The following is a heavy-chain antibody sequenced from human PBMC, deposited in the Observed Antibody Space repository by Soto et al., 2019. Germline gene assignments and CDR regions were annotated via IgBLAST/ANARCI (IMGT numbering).Heavy chain of an antibody. D-gene: IGHD4-17*01. CDR3: AIADYGDPDY. CDR2: INAHNGNT. CDR1: GSTFPSST. J-gene: IGHJ4*02. Sequence: QVQLVQSGAEVKKPGASVKVSCKASGSTFPSSTVSWVRQVPGQGLEWMGWINAHNGNTKYAQKFQGRLTMTTDTSTGTGYMELRSLRSDDTAIYFCAIADYGDPDYWGQGTLVTVSS. V-gene: IGHV1-18*01.